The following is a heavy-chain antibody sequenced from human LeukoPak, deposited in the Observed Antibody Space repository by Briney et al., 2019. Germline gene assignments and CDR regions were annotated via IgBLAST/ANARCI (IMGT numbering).Heavy chain of an antibody. CDR2: IYYSGST. V-gene: IGHV4-59*12. Sequence: SETLSLTCTVSGGSISSYYWSWIRQPPGKGLEWIGYIYYSGSTNYNPSLKSRVTISVDTSKNQFSLKLSSVTAADTAVYYCARDDRSSAGAVDYWGQGTLVTVSS. CDR3: ARDDRSSAGAVDY. J-gene: IGHJ4*02. D-gene: IGHD6-6*01. CDR1: GGSISSYY.